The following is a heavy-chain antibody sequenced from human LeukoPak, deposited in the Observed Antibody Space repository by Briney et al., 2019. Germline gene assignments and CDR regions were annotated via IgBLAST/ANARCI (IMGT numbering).Heavy chain of an antibody. V-gene: IGHV4-59*01. CDR1: GGSISSYY. D-gene: IGHD6-6*01. CDR2: IYYSGST. CDR3: ARDSTRQGSDY. J-gene: IGHJ4*02. Sequence: SETLSLTCTVSGGSISSYYWSWVRQPPGKGLEWIGYIYYSGSTNYNPSLKSRVTISVDTSKNQFSLKLSSVTAADTAVYYCARDSTRQGSDYWGQGTLVTVSS.